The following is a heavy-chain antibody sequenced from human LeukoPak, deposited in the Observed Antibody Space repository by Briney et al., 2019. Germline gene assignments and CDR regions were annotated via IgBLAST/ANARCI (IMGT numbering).Heavy chain of an antibody. D-gene: IGHD6-13*01. CDR1: GYTFTSYG. V-gene: IGHV1-18*01. CDR2: ISAYNGNT. CDR3: ARERFTGSSWQLYYFDY. J-gene: IGHJ4*02. Sequence: GASVKVSCKASGYTFTSYGISWVRQAPGQGLEWMGWISAYNGNTNYAQKLQGRVTMTTDTSTSTAYMELRSLRSDDTALYYCARERFTGSSWQLYYFDYWGQGTLVTVSS.